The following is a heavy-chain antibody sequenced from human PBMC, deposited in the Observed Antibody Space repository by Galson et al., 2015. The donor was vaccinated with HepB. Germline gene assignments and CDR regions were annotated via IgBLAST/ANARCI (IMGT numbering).Heavy chain of an antibody. Sequence: QSGAEVKKPGESLKISCKGSGYSFTNYWIAWVRQMPGKGLQWMGIIYPGDSNTRYSPSFQGQVTISADKSISTAYLQWSSLKASDTAMYYCARLGGGMTTVTTIWFDPWGQGALVTVSS. D-gene: IGHD4-17*01. CDR1: GYSFTNYW. CDR3: ARLGGGMTTVTTIWFDP. V-gene: IGHV5-51*01. CDR2: IYPGDSNT. J-gene: IGHJ5*02.